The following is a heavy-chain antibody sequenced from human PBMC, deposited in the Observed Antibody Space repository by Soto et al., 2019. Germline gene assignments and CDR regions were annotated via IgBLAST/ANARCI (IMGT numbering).Heavy chain of an antibody. V-gene: IGHV4-30-2*01. D-gene: IGHD2-15*01. CDR1: GGSISSGGYY. CDR3: AGASSRVSSVVAAY. J-gene: IGHJ4*02. Sequence: SETLSLTCAVSGGSISSGGYYWSWIRQPPGKGLEWIGYIYHSGSTYYNPSLKSRVTISVDRSKNQFSLKLSSVTAADTAVYYCAGASSRVSSVVAAYWGQGTLVTVSS. CDR2: IYHSGST.